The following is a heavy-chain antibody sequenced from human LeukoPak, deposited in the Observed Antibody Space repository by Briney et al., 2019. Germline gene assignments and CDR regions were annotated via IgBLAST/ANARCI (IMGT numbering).Heavy chain of an antibody. CDR2: VYYSGST. CDR3: AKSGGYGLIDY. Sequence: SETLSLTCTVSGYSISNTYYWGWIRQPPGKGPEWIGTVYYSGSTYHKPSLNSRVTISVDTSKNQVSLKLSSVTAADTAMYFCAKSGGYGLIDYWGQGTRVIVSS. V-gene: IGHV4-38-2*02. CDR1: GYSISNTYY. J-gene: IGHJ4*02. D-gene: IGHD1-26*01.